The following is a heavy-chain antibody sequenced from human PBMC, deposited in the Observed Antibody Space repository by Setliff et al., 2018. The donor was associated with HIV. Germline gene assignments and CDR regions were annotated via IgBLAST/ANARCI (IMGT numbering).Heavy chain of an antibody. CDR3: AVLWPFDY. CDR2: INKDGSDK. Sequence: PGGSLRLSCAASGFTFSSNWMSWVRQAPGKGLEWVANINKDGSDKYYVDSVKDRFTISRDNAKNSLYLQINSLRAEDTAVYYCAVLWPFDYWGQGTLVTVSS. D-gene: IGHD2-2*01. V-gene: IGHV3-7*03. J-gene: IGHJ4*02. CDR1: GFTFSSNW.